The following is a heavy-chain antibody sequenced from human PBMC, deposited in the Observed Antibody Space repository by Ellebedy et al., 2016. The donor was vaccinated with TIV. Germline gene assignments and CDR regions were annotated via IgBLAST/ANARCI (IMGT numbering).Heavy chain of an antibody. CDR2: ITPSSSYI. D-gene: IGHD6-6*01. Sequence: PGGSLRLSCAASGFTFSDYYMSWIRQAPGKGLGWISNITPSSSYIKYADSVKGRFTISRDNAKNSLYLQMNSLNADDTATYYCARAYRDPAVRPGMDVWGQGTTVTVSS. CDR3: ARAYRDPAVRPGMDV. J-gene: IGHJ6*02. CDR1: GFTFSDYY. V-gene: IGHV3-11*06.